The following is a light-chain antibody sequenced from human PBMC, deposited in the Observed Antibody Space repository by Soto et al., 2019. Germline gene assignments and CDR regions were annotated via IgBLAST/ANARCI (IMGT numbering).Light chain of an antibody. CDR2: GAS. Sequence: EIVLTQSPGILSLSPGERCTLSCMAIQSVSSSYLAWDQQKPRQAPRLLIYGASSRATGIPDRLSGSGSGTDFTLTISRLEPEDSAVYYCQQYGSSITFGQGTRLEIK. V-gene: IGKV3-20*01. J-gene: IGKJ5*01. CDR1: QSVSSSY. CDR3: QQYGSSIT.